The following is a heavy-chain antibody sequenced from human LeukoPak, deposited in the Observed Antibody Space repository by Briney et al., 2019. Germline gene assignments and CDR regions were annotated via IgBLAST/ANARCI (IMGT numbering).Heavy chain of an antibody. J-gene: IGHJ4*02. CDR3: ARTTVTTTNSVDY. D-gene: IGHD4-17*01. Sequence: TLSLTCTVSGGSISSGGYYWSWIRQPPGKGLEWIGYIYHSGSTYYNPSLKSRVTISVDRSKNQFSLKLSSVTAADTAVYYCARTTVTTTNSVDYWGQGTLVTVSS. V-gene: IGHV4-30-2*01. CDR2: IYHSGST. CDR1: GGSISSGGYY.